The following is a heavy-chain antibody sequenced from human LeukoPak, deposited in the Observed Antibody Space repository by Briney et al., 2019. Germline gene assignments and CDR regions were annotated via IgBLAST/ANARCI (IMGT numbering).Heavy chain of an antibody. CDR3: AGLRVRYYYYYYGMDV. J-gene: IGHJ6*02. Sequence: PGVSLRLSCAASGFTFSSYWMNWARQAPGKGLEWVASINHNGNVNYYVDSVKGRFTISRDNAKNSLYLQMSNLRAEDTAVYYCAGLRVRYYYYYYGMDVWGQGTTVTVSS. CDR1: GFTFSSYW. V-gene: IGHV3-7*03. D-gene: IGHD3-3*01. CDR2: INHNGNVN.